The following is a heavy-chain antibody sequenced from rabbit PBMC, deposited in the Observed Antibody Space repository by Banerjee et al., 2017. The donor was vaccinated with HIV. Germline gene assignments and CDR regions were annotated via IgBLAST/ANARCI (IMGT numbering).Heavy chain of an antibody. D-gene: IGHD4-1*01. Sequence: QEQLEESGGDLVKPEGSLTLTCTASGFSFSNGYVMCWVRQAPGKGLELIACIGAGSSGTTYYASWAKGRFTISKTSSTTVTLQMTSLTAADTATYFCARDLAGVTGWNFNLWGPGTLVTVS. CDR2: IGAGSSGTT. CDR1: GFSFSNGYV. J-gene: IGHJ4*01. CDR3: ARDLAGVTGWNFNL. V-gene: IGHV1S45*01.